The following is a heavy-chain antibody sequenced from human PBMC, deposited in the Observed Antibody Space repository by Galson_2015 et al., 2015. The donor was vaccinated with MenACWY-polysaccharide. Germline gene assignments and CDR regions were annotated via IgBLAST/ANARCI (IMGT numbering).Heavy chain of an antibody. CDR1: GFKFSNYW. CDR3: ARGRYGMDF. V-gene: IGHV3-7*01. J-gene: IGHJ6*02. Sequence: SLRLSCAASGFKFSNYWMTWVRQAPGKGLEWVANIKKDGSEKHYVDSVKVRFTISRDNALQLKMNRLSGEDTAVYFCARGRYGMDFWGQGTTVTVSS. CDR2: IKKDGSEK.